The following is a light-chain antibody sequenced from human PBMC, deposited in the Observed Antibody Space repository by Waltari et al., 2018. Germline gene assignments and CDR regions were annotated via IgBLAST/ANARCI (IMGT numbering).Light chain of an antibody. Sequence: DIVMTHSPDSLAVSLGERATINCKSSQSVLYSSSNKSYLTWYQQKPGQPPKLLIYWASTRESGVPDRFSGSGSGTDFTLTISSLQAEDVAVYYCHQYYSTPWTFGQGTKVEIK. CDR3: HQYYSTPWT. CDR2: WAS. V-gene: IGKV4-1*01. CDR1: QSVLYSSSNKSY. J-gene: IGKJ1*01.